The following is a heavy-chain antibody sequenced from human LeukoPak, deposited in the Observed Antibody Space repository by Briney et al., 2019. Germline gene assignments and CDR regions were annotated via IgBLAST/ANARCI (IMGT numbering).Heavy chain of an antibody. CDR2: IYYSGST. D-gene: IGHD6-13*01. V-gene: IGHV4-39*01. J-gene: IGHJ4*02. Sequence: SETLSLTCTVSGGSISSSSYNWGWIRQPPGKGLEWIGSIYYSGSTYYNPSLKSRVTISVDTSKNQFSLKLSSVTAADTAVYYCASYSSISEFTDYWHQGTLVTVSS. CDR3: ASYSSISEFTDY. CDR1: GGSISSSSYN.